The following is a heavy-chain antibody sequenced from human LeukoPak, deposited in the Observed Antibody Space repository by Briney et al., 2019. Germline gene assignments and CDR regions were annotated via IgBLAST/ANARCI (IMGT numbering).Heavy chain of an antibody. CDR2: INQDGSEK. V-gene: IGHV3-7*02. D-gene: IGHD3-10*01. J-gene: IGHJ4*02. CDR3: AFGGSCHRYYFDF. CDR1: GFTFRNYW. Sequence: PGGSLRLSCAASGFTFRNYWMTWVRQAPGKGLEWVANINQDGSEKYYVDSVKGRFTISRESAKNSLYLQINSLRDEDTAVYYCAFGGSCHRYYFDFWGQGTLVTVSS.